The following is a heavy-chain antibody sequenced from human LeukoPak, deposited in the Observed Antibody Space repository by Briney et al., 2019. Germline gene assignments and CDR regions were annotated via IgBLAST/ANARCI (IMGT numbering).Heavy chain of an antibody. CDR3: ARNARGPGDY. CDR1: GFTFSSYA. Sequence: GGSLRLSCAASGFTFSSYAMSWVRQAPGKGLEWVANIKEDGSEKYYVDSVKGRFTISRDNAKNSVYLQMNSLRAEDTAIYYCARNARGPGDYWGQGTVVTVSS. J-gene: IGHJ4*02. D-gene: IGHD2-2*01. V-gene: IGHV3-7*01. CDR2: IKEDGSEK.